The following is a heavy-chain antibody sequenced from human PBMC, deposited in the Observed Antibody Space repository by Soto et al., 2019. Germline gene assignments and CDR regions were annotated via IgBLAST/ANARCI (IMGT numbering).Heavy chain of an antibody. D-gene: IGHD6-13*01. V-gene: IGHV4-34*01. CDR1: CGSFNDYY. J-gene: IGHJ5*02. CDR3: ARRKGSSWYNWFDP. Sequence: SETLSLTCAFSCGSFNDYYWTWIRQSPGKGLAWIGEINHSGRTNYNPSLESRVTISVDTSKNQFSLYITSVTAADTAVYYCARRKGSSWYNWFDPWGQGTLVTVSS. CDR2: INHSGRT.